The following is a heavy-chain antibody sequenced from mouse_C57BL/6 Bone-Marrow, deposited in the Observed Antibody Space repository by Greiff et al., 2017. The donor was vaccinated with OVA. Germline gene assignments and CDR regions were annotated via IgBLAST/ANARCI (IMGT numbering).Heavy chain of an antibody. D-gene: IGHD2-3*01. CDR3: SEDSAVYYCAGGWFFAY. CDR2: GPGLEWIG. J-gene: IGHJ3*01. Sequence: VQLQQSGPALAWPWASVKISCQAFYTFSRRVHFAIRDTNSWMLWVNQRPGPGLEWIGALSPGNGDTSYNQKFKGKATLTADKSSSTAYMQLSSLTSEDSAVYYCAGGWFFAYWGQGTLVTVSA. V-gene: IGHV1-87*01. CDR1: YTFSRRVH.